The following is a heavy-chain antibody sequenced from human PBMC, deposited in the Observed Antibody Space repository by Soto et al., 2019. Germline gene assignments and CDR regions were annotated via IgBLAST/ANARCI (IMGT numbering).Heavy chain of an antibody. CDR2: INHSGST. J-gene: IGHJ4*02. CDR1: GGSFSGYY. D-gene: IGHD3-9*01. V-gene: IGHV4-34*01. Sequence: SETLSLTCAVYGGSFSGYYWSWIRQPPGKGLEWIGEINHSGSTNYNPSLKSRVTISVDTSKNQFSLKLSSVTAADTAVYYCARGPRLFSLSQVFHYWGQGTLVTVSS. CDR3: ARGPRLFSLSQVFHY.